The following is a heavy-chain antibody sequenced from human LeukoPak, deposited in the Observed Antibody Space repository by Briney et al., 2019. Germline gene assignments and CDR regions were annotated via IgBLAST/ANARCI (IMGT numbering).Heavy chain of an antibody. CDR2: IYYSGST. J-gene: IGHJ6*03. D-gene: IGHD2-2*01. Sequence: TSETLSLTCTVSGGSISSSSYYWGWIRQPPGKGLEWIGRIYYSGSTYYNPSRKSRVTIAVDTSKNQVSLKLSSVTAAKTAVYYCARARYQTLPYYYYYMDVWGKGTTVTVSS. CDR3: ARARYQTLPYYYYYMDV. V-gene: IGHV4-39*07. CDR1: GGSISSSSYY.